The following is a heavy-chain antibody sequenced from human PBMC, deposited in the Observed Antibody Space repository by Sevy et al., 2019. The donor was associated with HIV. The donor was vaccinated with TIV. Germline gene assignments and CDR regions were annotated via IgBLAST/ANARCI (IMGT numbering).Heavy chain of an antibody. CDR2: VYYTGST. CDR1: GGSISSYY. Sequence: SETLSLTCTVSGGSISSYYWSWIRQPPGKGLEWIGYVYYTGSTSSNSSLKSRVTISIDTSKNQFSLKLNSVTAADTAVYYCARVRSGYANDALDIWGQWTMVTVSS. J-gene: IGHJ3*02. D-gene: IGHD5-12*01. CDR3: ARVRSGYANDALDI. V-gene: IGHV4-59*01.